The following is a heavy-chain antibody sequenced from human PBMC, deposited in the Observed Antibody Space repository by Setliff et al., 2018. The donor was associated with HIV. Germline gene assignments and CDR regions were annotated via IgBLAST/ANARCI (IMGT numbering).Heavy chain of an antibody. D-gene: IGHD4-17*01. V-gene: IGHV4-34*11. CDR1: GGSFSGCY. CDR3: ARERDDSGDYLSLFVH. J-gene: IGHJ4*02. CDR2: VSYTGRT. Sequence: SETLSLTCAVYGGSFSGCYWGWIRQPPGRGLEWIGSVSYTGRTYYNPSLKSRVTISIDTSRNQFSLNLRSVTAADTAVYYCARERDDSGDYLSLFVHWGQGALVTVSS.